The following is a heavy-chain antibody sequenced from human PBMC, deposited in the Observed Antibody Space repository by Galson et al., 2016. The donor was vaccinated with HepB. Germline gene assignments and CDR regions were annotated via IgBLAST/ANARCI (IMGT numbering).Heavy chain of an antibody. D-gene: IGHD3-10*01. Sequence: SLRLSCAASGFTFDDFTMHWVRQAPGKGLEWVSLVTWNGTPFYADSVRGRFTISRDNSKNTLYLQMNSLRVEDTAVYYCARIMHYYGSGSRTEFELWGQGTLVSVSS. CDR2: VTWNGTP. CDR3: ARIMHYYGSGSRTEFEL. CDR1: GFTFDDFT. V-gene: IGHV3-43*01. J-gene: IGHJ4*02.